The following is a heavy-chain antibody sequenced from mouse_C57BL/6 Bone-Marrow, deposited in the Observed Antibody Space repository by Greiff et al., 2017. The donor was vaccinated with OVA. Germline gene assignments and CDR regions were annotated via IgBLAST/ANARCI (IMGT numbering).Heavy chain of an antibody. V-gene: IGHV1-69*01. CDR1: GYTFTSYW. CDR3: ARYGYYGSSPDY. J-gene: IGHJ2*01. Sequence: QVQLQQSGAELVMPGASVKLSCKASGYTFTSYWMHWVKQRPGQGLEWIGEIDPSDSYTNYNQKFKGKSTLTVDKSSSTAYMQLSSLTSEDSAVYYCARYGYYGSSPDYWGQGTTLTVSS. D-gene: IGHD1-1*01. CDR2: IDPSDSYT.